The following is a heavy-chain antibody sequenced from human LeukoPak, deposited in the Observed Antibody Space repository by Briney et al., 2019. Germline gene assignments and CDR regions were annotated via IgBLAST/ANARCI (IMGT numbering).Heavy chain of an antibody. Sequence: PGGSLRLSCAASGFTSNDYYMSWIRQAPGKGLEWISYIGSSGDSINYADSVKGRFTISRDNAKNSLSLQMNSLRAEDTAVYYCAKRGYSYGTISYWGQGTLVTVSS. J-gene: IGHJ4*02. CDR3: AKRGYSYGTISY. CDR2: IGSSGDSI. D-gene: IGHD5-18*01. V-gene: IGHV3-11*01. CDR1: GFTSNDYY.